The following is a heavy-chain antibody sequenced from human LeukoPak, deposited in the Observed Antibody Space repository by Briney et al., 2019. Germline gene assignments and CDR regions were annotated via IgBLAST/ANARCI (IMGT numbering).Heavy chain of an antibody. J-gene: IGHJ4*02. CDR1: GFTFNDYG. CDR2: INWNGGTT. Sequence: GRSLRLSCAASGFTFNDYGMSWVPQGPGKGLEWVSGINWNGGTTGYADSVRGRFTISRDNAKNSLYLQMNSLRAEDTALYYCARDKHYYDSSNYVWGQGTLVTVSS. D-gene: IGHD3-22*01. V-gene: IGHV3-20*04. CDR3: ARDKHYYDSSNYV.